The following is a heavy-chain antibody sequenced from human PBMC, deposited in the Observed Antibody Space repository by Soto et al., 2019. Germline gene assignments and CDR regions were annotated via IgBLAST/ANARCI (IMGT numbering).Heavy chain of an antibody. CDR2: IYYSGST. CDR1: GGSISSSSYY. V-gene: IGHV4-39*01. J-gene: IGHJ6*02. D-gene: IGHD6-19*01. Sequence: SETLSLTCTVSGGSISSSSYYWGWIRQPPGKGLEWIGSIYYSGSTYYNPSLKSRVTISVDTSKNQLSLKLSSVTAADTAVYYCARIEYSSGWDNYYYYGMDVWGQGTTVTVSS. CDR3: ARIEYSSGWDNYYYYGMDV.